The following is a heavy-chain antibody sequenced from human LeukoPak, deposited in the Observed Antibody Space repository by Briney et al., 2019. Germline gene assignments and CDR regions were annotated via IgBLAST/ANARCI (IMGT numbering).Heavy chain of an antibody. Sequence: SETLSLTCTVSGGSISSYYWTWIRQPPGKGLEWIGYIYYSGSTNYNPSLRSRVTISVDASKNQFSLRLRSVTSADTALYHCARENSYYGSSGYYYGSGYFDYWGQGTLVTVSS. CDR1: GGSISSYY. CDR3: ARENSYYGSSGYYYGSGYFDY. V-gene: IGHV4-59*01. D-gene: IGHD3-22*01. CDR2: IYYSGST. J-gene: IGHJ4*02.